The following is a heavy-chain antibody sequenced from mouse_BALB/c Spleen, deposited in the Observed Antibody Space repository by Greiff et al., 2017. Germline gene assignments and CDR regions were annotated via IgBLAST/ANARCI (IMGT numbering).Heavy chain of an antibody. CDR2: IYPGGGYT. CDR3: ARGGDYDERNAMDY. V-gene: IGHV1-63*02. Sequence: VKLQESGAELVRPGTSVKISCKASGYTFTNYWLGWVKQRPGHGLEWIGDIYPGGGYTNYNEKFKGKATLTADTSSSTAYMQLSSLTSEDSAVYFCARGGDYDERNAMDYWGQGTSVTVSS. J-gene: IGHJ4*01. CDR1: GYTFTNYW. D-gene: IGHD2-4*01.